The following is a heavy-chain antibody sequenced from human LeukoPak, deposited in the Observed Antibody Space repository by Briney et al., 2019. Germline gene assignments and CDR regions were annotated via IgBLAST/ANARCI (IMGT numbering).Heavy chain of an antibody. D-gene: IGHD4-17*01. CDR1: GGSFSSSSYY. V-gene: IGHV4-39*02. CDR2: IYYGRST. Sequence: SETLSLTCSVSGGSFSSSSYYWGWIRQPPGKGLEWIGSIYYGRSTYYNPSLKSRVTISLDKSKNQFSLKLTSVTAADTAVYFCAGDDYDLTYWGQGTLVTVSS. CDR3: AGDDYDLTY. J-gene: IGHJ4*02.